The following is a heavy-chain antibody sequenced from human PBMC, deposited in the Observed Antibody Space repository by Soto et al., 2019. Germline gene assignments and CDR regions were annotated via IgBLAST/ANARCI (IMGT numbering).Heavy chain of an antibody. Sequence: EVKVVESGGGLVQPGGSLRLSCAASGFTFSTYWMHWVRQVPGKGLVWVSRINGDGSSLSYADSVKGRFTISRDNVENTVYLQMGSLRADDTAVYYCARGLKNYYGVDVWGQGTTVTVSS. V-gene: IGHV3-74*01. J-gene: IGHJ6*02. CDR3: ARGLKNYYGVDV. CDR1: GFTFSTYW. CDR2: INGDGSSL.